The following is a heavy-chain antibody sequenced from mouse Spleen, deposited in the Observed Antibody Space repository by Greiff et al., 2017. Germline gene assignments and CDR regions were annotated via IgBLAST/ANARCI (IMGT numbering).Heavy chain of an antibody. V-gene: IGHV5-12*02. J-gene: IGHJ3*01. D-gene: IGHD1-1*01. CDR2: ISNGGGST. CDR1: GFTFSDYY. CDR3: ARRGYGSSQAWFAY. Sequence: EVKVVESGGGLVQPGGSLKLSCATSGFTFSDYYMYWVRQTPEKRLEWVAYISNGGGSTYYPDTVKGRFTISRDNAKNTLYLQMSRLKSEDTAMYYCARRGYGSSQAWFAYWGQGTLVTVSA.